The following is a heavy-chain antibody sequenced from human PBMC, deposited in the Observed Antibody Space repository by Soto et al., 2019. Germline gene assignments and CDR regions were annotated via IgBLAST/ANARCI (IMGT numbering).Heavy chain of an antibody. Sequence: QVQLVQSGAEVKKPGSSVKGSCKASGGTFSSYAISWVRQAPGQGLEWMGGIIPIFGTANYAQKFQGRVTITADESTSTAYMELSSLRSEDTAVYYCAREKASYGSGTGSLDPWGQGTLVTVSS. CDR2: IIPIFGTA. CDR1: GGTFSSYA. V-gene: IGHV1-69*01. CDR3: AREKASYGSGTGSLDP. J-gene: IGHJ5*02. D-gene: IGHD3-10*01.